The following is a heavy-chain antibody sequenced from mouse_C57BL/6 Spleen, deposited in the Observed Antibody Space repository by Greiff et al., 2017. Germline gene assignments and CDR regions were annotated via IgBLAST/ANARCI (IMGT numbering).Heavy chain of an antibody. CDR2: IHPNSGST. Sequence: QVQLQQPGAELVKPGASVKLSCKASGYTFTSYWMHWVKQRPGQGLEWIGMIHPNSGSTNYNEKFKSKATLTVDKSSSTAYMQLSSLTSEDSAVYYCASKGKLGPYYYAMDYWGQGTSVTVSS. V-gene: IGHV1-64*01. D-gene: IGHD4-1*01. CDR1: GYTFTSYW. CDR3: ASKGKLGPYYYAMDY. J-gene: IGHJ4*01.